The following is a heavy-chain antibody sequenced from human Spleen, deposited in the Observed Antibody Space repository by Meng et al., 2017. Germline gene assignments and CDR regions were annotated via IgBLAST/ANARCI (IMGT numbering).Heavy chain of an antibody. Sequence: SVKVSCKAPGGIFSKSVIGWVRQAPGQGLEWMGGINGVFGTTDYAQKFQGRATITTDESTSTVYMELRSLKSDDTAMYYCLRGYSHDREGAFDIWGQGTMVTVSS. V-gene: IGHV1-69*05. D-gene: IGHD5-18*01. J-gene: IGHJ3*02. CDR2: INGVFGTT. CDR3: LRGYSHDREGAFDI. CDR1: GGIFSKSV.